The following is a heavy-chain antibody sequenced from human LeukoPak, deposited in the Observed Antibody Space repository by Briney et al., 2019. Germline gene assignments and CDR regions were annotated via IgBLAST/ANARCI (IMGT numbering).Heavy chain of an antibody. Sequence: PSETLSLTCTVSGYSISSGYYWGWIRQPPGKGLEWIGSIYHSGSTYYNPSLKSRVTISVDTSKNQFSLKLSSVTAADTAVYYCARLDPTAFDYWGQGTLVTVSS. V-gene: IGHV4-38-2*02. J-gene: IGHJ4*02. D-gene: IGHD1-1*01. CDR3: ARLDPTAFDY. CDR1: GYSISSGYY. CDR2: IYHSGST.